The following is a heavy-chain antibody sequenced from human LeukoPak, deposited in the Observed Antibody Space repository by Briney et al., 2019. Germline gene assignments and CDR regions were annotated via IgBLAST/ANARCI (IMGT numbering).Heavy chain of an antibody. V-gene: IGHV3-69-1*01. CDR2: IGTGDNK. CDR1: GFTFSNYE. J-gene: IGHJ4*01. Sequence: GGSLRLSCEASGFTFSNYEMNWVRQAPGKGLEWVSYIGTGDNKHYADSVKGRFTTSRDNAKKSLFLQINSLRAEDTAVYYWARQGATMFFDYLGQGTLVTGSS. D-gene: IGHD3-3*01. CDR3: ARQGATMFFDY.